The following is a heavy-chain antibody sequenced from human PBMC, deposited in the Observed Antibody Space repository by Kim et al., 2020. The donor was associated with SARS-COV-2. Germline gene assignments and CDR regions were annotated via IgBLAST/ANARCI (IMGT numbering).Heavy chain of an antibody. V-gene: IGHV3-53*01. D-gene: IGHD3-10*01. J-gene: IGHJ4*02. CDR3: ARDLYYYGSGSLVH. Sequence: ADSGKGRFTISRDNAKSTLYLQMKSLRAEDTAVYYCARDLYYYGSGSLVHWGQGTLVTVSS.